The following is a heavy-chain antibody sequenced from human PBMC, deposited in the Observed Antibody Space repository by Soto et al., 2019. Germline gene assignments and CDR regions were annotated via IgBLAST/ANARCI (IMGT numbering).Heavy chain of an antibody. V-gene: IGHV6-1*01. Sequence: SPTLSLTCAISGDTVSSNSAAWNWIRQSPSRGLEWLGRTYYRSKWYNEYAVSVKSRITINPDTSKNQFSLQLNSVTPEDTAVYYCARDRPYCSGGTCYLAWFDSWGQGTLVTVSS. D-gene: IGHD2-15*01. J-gene: IGHJ5*01. CDR2: TYYRSKWYN. CDR1: GDTVSSNSAA. CDR3: ARDRPYCSGGTCYLAWFDS.